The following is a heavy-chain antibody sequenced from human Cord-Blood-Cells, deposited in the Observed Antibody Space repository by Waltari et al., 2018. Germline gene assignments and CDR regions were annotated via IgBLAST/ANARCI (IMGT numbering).Heavy chain of an antibody. D-gene: IGHD6-6*01. CDR3: AKVRSIAARRGYYFDY. V-gene: IGHV3-23*04. CDR2: ISGSGGST. J-gene: IGHJ4*02. Sequence: EVQLVESGGGLVQPGGSLRLSCAASGFTFSSYAMSWVRQAPGKGLEWVSAISGSGGSTYYADSVKGRFTISRDKSKNTLYLQMNSLRAEDTAVYYCAKVRSIAARRGYYFDYWGQGTLVTVSS. CDR1: GFTFSSYA.